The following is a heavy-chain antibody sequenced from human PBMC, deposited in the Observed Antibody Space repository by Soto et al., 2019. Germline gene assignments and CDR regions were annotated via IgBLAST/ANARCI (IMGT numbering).Heavy chain of an antibody. CDR2: MNPNSGNT. Sequence: ASVKVSCKASGYTFTSYDINWVRQATGQGLEWMGWMNPNSGNTGYAQKFQGRVTMTRNTSISTAYMELSSLRSEDTAVYYCARGPYDFWSGYEDVNYYYYYMDVWGKGTTVTVSS. CDR3: ARGPYDFWSGYEDVNYYYYYMDV. J-gene: IGHJ6*03. CDR1: GYTFTSYD. D-gene: IGHD3-3*01. V-gene: IGHV1-8*01.